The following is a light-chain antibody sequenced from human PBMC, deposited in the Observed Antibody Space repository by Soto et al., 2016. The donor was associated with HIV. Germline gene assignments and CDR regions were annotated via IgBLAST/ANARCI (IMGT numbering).Light chain of an antibody. CDR2: KIS. V-gene: IGKV2-24*01. J-gene: IGKJ5*01. CDR1: QSLVDSDGNTY. Sequence: DIVMTQTPLSSPVTLGQPASISCRSSQSLVDSDGNTYLSWLQQRPGQPPRLLIYKISNRLSGVPDRFSGSGAGTDFTLKISRVEAEDVGVYYCMQALQNPITFGQGTRLEI. CDR3: MQALQNPIT.